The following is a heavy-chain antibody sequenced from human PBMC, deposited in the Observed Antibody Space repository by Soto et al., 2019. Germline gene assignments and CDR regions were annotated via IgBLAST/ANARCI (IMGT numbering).Heavy chain of an antibody. D-gene: IGHD6-19*01. V-gene: IGHV3-48*03. J-gene: IGHJ6*02. Sequence: YLRLTCAASGFTFRSYEMNWVRQAPGKGLEWVSYISSSGSTIYYADTVKGRFTISRDNAKNSLYLQMNSLRAEDTAVYYFSRGLLVAGYYYYGMDVWGQGTTVTVSS. CDR3: SRGLLVAGYYYYGMDV. CDR2: ISSSGSTI. CDR1: GFTFRSYE.